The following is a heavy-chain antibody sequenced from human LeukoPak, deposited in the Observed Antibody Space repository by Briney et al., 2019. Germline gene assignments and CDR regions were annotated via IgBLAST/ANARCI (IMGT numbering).Heavy chain of an antibody. CDR1: GGTFSSYA. Sequence: VASVKVSCKASGGTFSSYAISWVRQAPGQGLEWMGRIIPILGIANYAQKFQGRVTITADKSTSTAYMELSSLRSEDTAVYYCAREDTYYYDSSGYYPHAFDIWGQGTMVTVSS. CDR2: IIPILGIA. V-gene: IGHV1-69*04. CDR3: AREDTYYYDSSGYYPHAFDI. J-gene: IGHJ3*02. D-gene: IGHD3-22*01.